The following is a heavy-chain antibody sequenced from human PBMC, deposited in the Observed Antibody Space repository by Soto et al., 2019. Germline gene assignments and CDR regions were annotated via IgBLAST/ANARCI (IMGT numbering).Heavy chain of an antibody. CDR1: GGSITSYY. D-gene: IGHD5-18*01. V-gene: IGHV4-59*01. Sequence: SETLSLTSTVSGGSITSYYWSWIRQPQGKGLEWIGYIYYSGSTNYNPSLKSRVTISVDTSKNQFSLKLSSVTAADTAVYYCARDHSPNYYYYGMDVWGQGTTVTVSS. CDR3: ARDHSPNYYYYGMDV. J-gene: IGHJ6*02. CDR2: IYYSGST.